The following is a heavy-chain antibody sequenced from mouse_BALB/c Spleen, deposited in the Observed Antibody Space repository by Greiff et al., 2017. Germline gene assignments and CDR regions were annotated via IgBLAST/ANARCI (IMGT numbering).Heavy chain of an antibody. CDR1: GFSLTSYG. V-gene: IGHV2-9*02. J-gene: IGHJ3*01. CDR3: AREGGEGTWFAY. Sequence: VKVVESGPGLVAPSQSLSITCTVSGFSLTSYGVHWVRQPPGKGLEWLGVIWAGGSTNYNSALMSRLSISKDNSKSQVFLKMNSLQTDDTAMYYCAREGGEGTWFAYWGQGTLVTVSA. CDR2: IWAGGST.